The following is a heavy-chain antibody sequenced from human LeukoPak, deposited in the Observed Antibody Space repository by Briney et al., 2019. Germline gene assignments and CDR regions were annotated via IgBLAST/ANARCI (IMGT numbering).Heavy chain of an antibody. J-gene: IGHJ4*02. CDR1: GFTFSGYG. CDR3: ARAFYDFLTGYPAYFDY. V-gene: IGHV3-23*01. D-gene: IGHD3-9*01. Sequence: GGSLRLSCAASGFTFSGYGMSWVRQAPGKGLEWVSAISGSGGSTYYADSVKGRFTISRDNAKNSLYLQMNSLRAEDTAVYYCARAFYDFLTGYPAYFDYWGQGTLVTVSS. CDR2: ISGSGGST.